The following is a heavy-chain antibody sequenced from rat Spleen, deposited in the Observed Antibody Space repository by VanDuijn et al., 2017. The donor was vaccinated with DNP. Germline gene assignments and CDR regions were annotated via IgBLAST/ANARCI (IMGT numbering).Heavy chain of an antibody. CDR3: AREDPSSQFGTDY. CDR1: GFSLTSYH. Sequence: QVQLKESGPGLVQPSQTLSLACTVSGFSLTSYHVHWVRQSSGKGLEWMGVIWTGGHTEYNSVFKSRLSISRDTSKSQVFLKMNSLQTEDTATYYCAREDPSSQFGTDYWGQGVMVTVSS. D-gene: IGHD4-3*01. J-gene: IGHJ2*01. CDR2: IWTGGHT. V-gene: IGHV2-43*01.